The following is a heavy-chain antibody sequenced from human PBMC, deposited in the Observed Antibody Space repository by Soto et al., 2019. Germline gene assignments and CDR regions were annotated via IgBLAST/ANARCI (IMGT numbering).Heavy chain of an antibody. J-gene: IGHJ6*02. CDR2: ISVVGSTK. Sequence: GRSLRLACVSSVFTFSSHEMNWVRQAPGKGLEWVSYISVVGSTKYYADSVKGRFTISRDNAKNSLYLQMKSLRAEDTAVYYCARARDYDYHYSGMDVWGQGTTVTVSS. CDR3: ARARDYDYHYSGMDV. CDR1: VFTFSSHE. V-gene: IGHV3-48*03. D-gene: IGHD4-17*01.